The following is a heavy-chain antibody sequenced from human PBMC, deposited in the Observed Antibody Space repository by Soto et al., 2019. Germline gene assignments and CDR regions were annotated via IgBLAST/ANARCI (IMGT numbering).Heavy chain of an antibody. V-gene: IGHV1-2*04. CDR2: INPNSGGT. Sequence: ASVNVSCKASGYTFTGYYMHWVRQAPGQGLEWMGWINPNSGGTNYAQKFQGWVTMTRDTSISTAYMELSRLRSDDTAVYYCARALLEEVRDSLHAIENTWFDPWGQGTLVTVSS. D-gene: IGHD3-10*01. J-gene: IGHJ5*02. CDR1: GYTFTGYY. CDR3: ARALLEEVRDSLHAIENTWFDP.